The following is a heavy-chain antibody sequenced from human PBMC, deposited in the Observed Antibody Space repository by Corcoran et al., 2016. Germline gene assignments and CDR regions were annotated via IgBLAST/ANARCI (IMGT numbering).Heavy chain of an antibody. CDR1: GGSISSSSYY. D-gene: IGHD3-16*01. CDR3: ARDGEVGSFRKPNWFDP. CDR2: IYYSGST. J-gene: IGHJ5*02. Sequence: QLQLQESGPGLVKPSETLSLTCTVSGGSISSSSYYWGWIRQPPGKGLEWIGSIYYSGSTYYNPSLKSRVTISVDTSKNQFSLKLSSVTAAETAVYYCARDGEVGSFRKPNWFDPWGQGTLVTVSS. V-gene: IGHV4-39*07.